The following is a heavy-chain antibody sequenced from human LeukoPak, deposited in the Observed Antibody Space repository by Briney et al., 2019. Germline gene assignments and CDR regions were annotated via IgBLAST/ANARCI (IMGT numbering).Heavy chain of an antibody. J-gene: IGHJ4*02. Sequence: GGSLRLSCAASGFNFNNYPVSWVRQAPGKGLEWVSAITSSGDTTYYADSVRGRFTISRDNSKNTLYLQMNTLRAEDRAVYYCAKENPVGGTNYFDYWGQGTLVTVSS. CDR2: ITSSGDTT. CDR3: AKENPVGGTNYFDY. CDR1: GFNFNNYP. V-gene: IGHV3-23*01. D-gene: IGHD1-26*01.